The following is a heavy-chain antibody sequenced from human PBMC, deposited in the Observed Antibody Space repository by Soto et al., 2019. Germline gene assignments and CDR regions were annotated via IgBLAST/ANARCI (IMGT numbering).Heavy chain of an antibody. Sequence: QVQLQESGPGLVKPSGTLSLTCAVSGGSISSSNWWSWVRQPPGKGLEWIGEIYHSGSTNYNPSLNSRVTISVDKSKDQFSLKLSSVTAADTAVYYCASSYALGYCSGGSCYPPFCWGQGTLVTVSS. D-gene: IGHD2-15*01. CDR1: GGSISSSNW. J-gene: IGHJ4*02. CDR3: ASSYALGYCSGGSCYPPFC. CDR2: IYHSGST. V-gene: IGHV4-4*02.